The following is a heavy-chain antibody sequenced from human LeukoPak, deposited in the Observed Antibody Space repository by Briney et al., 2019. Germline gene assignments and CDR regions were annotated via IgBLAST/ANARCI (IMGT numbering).Heavy chain of an antibody. D-gene: IGHD3-22*01. CDR3: ARDAPHYYDSSGYLFDY. J-gene: IGHJ4*02. V-gene: IGHV3-30*03. Sequence: GGSLRLSCAASGFTFSSYGMHWVRQAPGKGLEWVAVISYDGSNKYYADSVKGRFTISRDNAKNSLYLQMNSLRAEDTAVYYCARDAPHYYDSSGYLFDYWGQGTLVAVSS. CDR1: GFTFSSYG. CDR2: ISYDGSNK.